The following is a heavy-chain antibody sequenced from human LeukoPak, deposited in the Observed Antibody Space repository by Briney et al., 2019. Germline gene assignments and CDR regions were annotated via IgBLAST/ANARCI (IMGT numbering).Heavy chain of an antibody. CDR3: ARPFGSHDLGYYGAPYYDYGMDV. CDR1: GGSISSYY. J-gene: IGHJ6*02. D-gene: IGHD4-17*01. CDR2: IYYSGST. V-gene: IGHV4-59*08. Sequence: SETLSLTCTVSGGSISSYYWSWIRQPPGKGLEWIGYIYYSGSTNYNPSLKSRVTISVDTSKNQFSLKLSSVTAADTAVYYCARPFGSHDLGYYGAPYYDYGMDVWGQGTPVTVSS.